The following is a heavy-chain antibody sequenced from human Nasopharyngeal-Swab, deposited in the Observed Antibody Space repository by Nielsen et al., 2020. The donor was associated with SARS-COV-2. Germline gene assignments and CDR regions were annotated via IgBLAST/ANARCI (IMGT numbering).Heavy chain of an antibody. D-gene: IGHD6-13*01. CDR3: ARAAAGIFDY. Sequence: GSLRLSCAVSGGSISSSNWWSWVRQPPGKGLEWIGEIYHSGSTNYNPSLKSRVTISVDTSKNQFSLKLSSVTAADTAVYYCARAAAGIFDYWGQGTLVTVSS. V-gene: IGHV4-4*02. CDR1: GGSISSSNW. CDR2: IYHSGST. J-gene: IGHJ4*02.